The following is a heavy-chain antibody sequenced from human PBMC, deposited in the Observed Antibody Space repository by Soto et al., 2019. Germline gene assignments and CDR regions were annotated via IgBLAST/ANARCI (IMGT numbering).Heavy chain of an antibody. J-gene: IGHJ6*02. D-gene: IGHD3-16*01. Sequence: QVQLVQSGDEVKKPGASVKVSCKASGYIFVNYGIAWVRQAPRQGLEWMGWISPYTGNTHSASKVQGRLTMTTDTPTSTAYMDLGSLTSDDTAVYYCVMVDNYVTPAPQDVWGQGTTVTVSS. V-gene: IGHV1-18*01. CDR1: GYIFVNYG. CDR2: ISPYTGNT. CDR3: VMVDNYVTPAPQDV.